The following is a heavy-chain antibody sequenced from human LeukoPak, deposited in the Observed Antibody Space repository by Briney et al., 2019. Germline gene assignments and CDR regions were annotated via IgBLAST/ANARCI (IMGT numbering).Heavy chain of an antibody. CDR2: IYYSGST. Sequence: SETLSLTCTVSGGSISSSSYYWGWIRQPPGKGLEWIGSIYYSGSTYYNPSLKSRVTISVDTSKNQFSLKLSSVTAADTAVYYCAKTSHHAAFDIWGQGTMVTVSS. V-gene: IGHV4-39*07. CDR3: AKTSHHAAFDI. D-gene: IGHD1-14*01. J-gene: IGHJ3*02. CDR1: GGSISSSSYY.